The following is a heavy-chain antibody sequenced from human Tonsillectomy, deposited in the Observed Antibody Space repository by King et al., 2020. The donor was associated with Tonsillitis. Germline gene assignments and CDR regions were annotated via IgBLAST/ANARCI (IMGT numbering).Heavy chain of an antibody. CDR1: GFTFSTYG. J-gene: IGHJ5*02. V-gene: IGHV3-30*18. CDR2: ISYDGSDK. CDR3: AKDVAPGYSYGFTWFDP. D-gene: IGHD5-18*01. Sequence: VQLVESGGGVVQPGRSLRLSCAASGFTFSTYGMNWVRQAPGKGLEWVAVISYDGSDKYYADSVKGRFTISRDNSKNTLYLQMTSLRPEDTAVYYCAKDVAPGYSYGFTWFDPWGQGTLVTVSS.